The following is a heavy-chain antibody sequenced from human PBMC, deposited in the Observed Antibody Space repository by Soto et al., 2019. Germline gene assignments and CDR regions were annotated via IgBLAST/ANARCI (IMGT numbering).Heavy chain of an antibody. V-gene: IGHV4-59*01. CDR1: GGSISSYY. Sequence: SETLSLTCTVSGGSISSYYWSWIRQPPGKGLEWIGYIYYSGSTNYNPSLKSRVTISVDTSKNQFSLKLSSVTAADTAVYYCARLDYYDSSGYYQANDYWGQGTLVTVSS. J-gene: IGHJ4*02. CDR2: IYYSGST. CDR3: ARLDYYDSSGYYQANDY. D-gene: IGHD3-22*01.